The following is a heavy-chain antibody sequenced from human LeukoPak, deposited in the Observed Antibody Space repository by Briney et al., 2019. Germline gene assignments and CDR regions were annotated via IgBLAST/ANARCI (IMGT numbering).Heavy chain of an antibody. J-gene: IGHJ4*02. CDR3: AKDRGEQWLVTSFDY. D-gene: IGHD6-19*01. Sequence: GGSLRLSCAASGFTFSSYGMHWVRQAPGKGLEWVAVISYDGSNKYYVDSVKGRFTISRDNSKNTLYSRMNSLRPEDTAVYYCAKDRGEQWLVTSFDYWGQGTLVTVSS. CDR1: GFTFSSYG. V-gene: IGHV3-30*18. CDR2: ISYDGSNK.